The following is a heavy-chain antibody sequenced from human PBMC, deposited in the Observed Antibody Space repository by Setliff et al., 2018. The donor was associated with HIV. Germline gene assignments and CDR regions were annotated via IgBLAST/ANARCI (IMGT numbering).Heavy chain of an antibody. D-gene: IGHD3-10*01. Sequence: KTSETLSLTCTVSGGSISIGDYYWTWIRQHPGKGLEWIGYIHYSGSTFYNPSLKSRVTISVDTSKNQFSLQLRSVTAADTAVYYCARGSGKMVRGIFSGSYYYFMDVWGKGTTVTVSS. V-gene: IGHV4-30-4*08. J-gene: IGHJ6*03. CDR1: GGSISIGDYY. CDR2: IHYSGST. CDR3: ARGSGKMVRGIFSGSYYYFMDV.